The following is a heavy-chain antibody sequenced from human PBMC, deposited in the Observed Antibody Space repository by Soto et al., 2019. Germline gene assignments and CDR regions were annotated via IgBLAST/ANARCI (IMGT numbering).Heavy chain of an antibody. D-gene: IGHD1-1*01. Sequence: QVHLVQSGAEVKKPGASVKVSCKGSGYIFTTYGITWVRQAPGQGLEWMGWISAHNGNTNYALKVQGRVTVTRDKSTSTAYMELRHVRSDDTALYYCARGRYGDYWGQGALVTVSS. CDR2: ISAHNGNT. J-gene: IGHJ4*02. V-gene: IGHV1-18*01. CDR3: ARGRYGDY. CDR1: GYIFTTYG.